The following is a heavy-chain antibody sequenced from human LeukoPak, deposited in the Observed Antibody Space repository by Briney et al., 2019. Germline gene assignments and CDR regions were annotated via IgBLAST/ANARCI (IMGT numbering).Heavy chain of an antibody. CDR2: IYYSGST. Sequence: PSETLSLTCAVYGGFFSGYYWGWIRQPPGKGLEWIGSIYYSGSTNYNPSLKSRVTISVDTSKNQFSLKLSSVTAADTAVYYCARDGYNRIAFDIWGQGTMVTVSS. V-gene: IGHV4-34*11. D-gene: IGHD5-24*01. CDR1: GGFFSGYY. J-gene: IGHJ3*02. CDR3: ARDGYNRIAFDI.